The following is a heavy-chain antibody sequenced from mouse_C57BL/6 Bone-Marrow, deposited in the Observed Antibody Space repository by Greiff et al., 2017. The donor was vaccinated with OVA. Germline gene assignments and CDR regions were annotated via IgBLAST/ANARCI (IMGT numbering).Heavy chain of an antibody. CDR3: ARLATVAVDY. CDR2: INPNNGGT. CDR1: GNTFTDYY. V-gene: IGHV1-26*01. Sequence: EVQLQQSGPELVKPGASVKISCKASGNTFTDYYMNWVKQSHGKSLEWIGDINPNNGGTSYNQKFKGKATLTVDKSSSTAYMELRSLTSEDSAVYYCARLATVAVDYWGQGTTLTVSS. J-gene: IGHJ2*01. D-gene: IGHD1-1*01.